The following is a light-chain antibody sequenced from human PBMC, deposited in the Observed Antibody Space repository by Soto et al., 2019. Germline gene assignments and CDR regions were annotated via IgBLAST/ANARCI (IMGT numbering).Light chain of an antibody. CDR1: SCNIGSNS. CDR3: SSWDDSLNGRV. V-gene: IGLV1-44*01. Sequence: QSVLTQPPSASGTPGQRVTISCSGSSCNIGSNSVTWYQKLPGTAPKFLIYGNNQRPSGVPDRFSGSKSGTSASLAISGLQSEDEADYYCSSWDDSLNGRVFGGGTKVTVL. CDR2: GNN. J-gene: IGLJ3*02.